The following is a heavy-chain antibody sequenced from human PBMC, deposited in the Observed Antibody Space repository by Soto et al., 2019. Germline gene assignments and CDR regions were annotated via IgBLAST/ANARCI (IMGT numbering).Heavy chain of an antibody. CDR3: ARGLFGFGIYYGMDV. CDR2: IYYSGST. CDR1: GGSISSGDYY. V-gene: IGHV4-30-4*01. D-gene: IGHD3-10*01. J-gene: IGHJ6*02. Sequence: SETLSLTCTVSGGSISSGDYYWSWIRQPPGKGLEWIGYIYYSGSTYYIPSLKSRVTISVDTSKNQFSLKLSSVTAADTAVYYCARGLFGFGIYYGMDVWGQGTTVTVSS.